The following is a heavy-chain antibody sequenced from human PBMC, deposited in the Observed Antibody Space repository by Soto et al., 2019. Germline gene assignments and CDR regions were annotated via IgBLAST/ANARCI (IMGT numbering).Heavy chain of an antibody. CDR1: GGSIGRYY. CDR3: ARGGRAIFGVVISSADNWFDP. Sequence: SETLSLTCTVSGGSIGRYYWSWIRQPPGKGLEWIGYMSYSGSSNYNPSLKSRVTISVDTSRNQFSLKLSSLIAADTAVYYCARGGRAIFGVVISSADNWFDPWGQGTLVTVSS. V-gene: IGHV4-59*01. J-gene: IGHJ5*02. CDR2: MSYSGSS. D-gene: IGHD3-3*01.